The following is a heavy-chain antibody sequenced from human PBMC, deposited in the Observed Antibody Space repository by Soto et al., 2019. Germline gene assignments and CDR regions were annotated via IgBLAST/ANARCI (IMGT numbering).Heavy chain of an antibody. Sequence: GGSLRLSCAASGFIFSGYSMNWVRQAPGKGLEWVSSISIDRSDMDYADSVKGRFSISRDNARNSLYLQMDSLRVEDTAVYYCVRENEMAGATSAFEYWGQGTPVTVSS. D-gene: IGHD1-26*01. J-gene: IGHJ4*02. CDR2: ISIDRSDM. CDR1: GFIFSGYS. V-gene: IGHV3-21*06. CDR3: VRENEMAGATSAFEY.